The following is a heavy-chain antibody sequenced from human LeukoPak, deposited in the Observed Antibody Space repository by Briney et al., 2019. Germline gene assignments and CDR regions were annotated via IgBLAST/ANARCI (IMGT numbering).Heavy chain of an antibody. CDR2: IGTAGDT. J-gene: IGHJ4*02. CDR1: GFTFSSYD. CDR3: AKDRGNDFWSGYRHYYFDY. V-gene: IGHV3-13*01. D-gene: IGHD3-3*01. Sequence: GGSLRLSCAASGFTFSSYDMHWVRHATGKGLEWVSAIGTAGDTYYPGSVKGRLTISRDNSKNTLYLQMNSLRAEDTAVYYCAKDRGNDFWSGYRHYYFDYWGQGTLVTVSS.